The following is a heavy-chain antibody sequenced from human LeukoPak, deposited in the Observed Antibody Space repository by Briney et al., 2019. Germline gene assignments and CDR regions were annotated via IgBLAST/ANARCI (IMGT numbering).Heavy chain of an antibody. Sequence: GGSLRLSCTASGFTLGGHDMHWVRQTTGDGLEWVAAVSAGHHAFYAGSVEGRFTVSREDAKNSLYLQMNSLRAGDTAVYYCVREARGYHYTYFDYWGQGSLVTVSS. J-gene: IGHJ4*02. V-gene: IGHV3-13*01. D-gene: IGHD5-18*01. CDR1: GFTLGGHD. CDR2: VSAGHHA. CDR3: VREARGYHYTYFDY.